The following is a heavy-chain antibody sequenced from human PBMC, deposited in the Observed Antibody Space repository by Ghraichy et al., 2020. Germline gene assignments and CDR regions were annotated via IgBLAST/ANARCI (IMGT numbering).Heavy chain of an antibody. J-gene: IGHJ4*02. CDR2: IIPIFGTA. D-gene: IGHD5-12*01. CDR3: ARDGLRGAVDPNFGY. Sequence: SVKVSCKASGGTFSSYAISWVRQAPGQGLEWMGGIIPIFGTANYAQKFQGRVTITADESTSTAYMELSSLRSEDTAVYYCARDGLRGAVDPNFGYWGQGTLVTVSS. CDR1: GGTFSSYA. V-gene: IGHV1-69*13.